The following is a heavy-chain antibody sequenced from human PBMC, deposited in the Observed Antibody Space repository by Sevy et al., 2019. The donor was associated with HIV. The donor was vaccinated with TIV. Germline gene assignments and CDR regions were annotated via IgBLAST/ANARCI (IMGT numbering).Heavy chain of an antibody. CDR2: LSFGCGEI. V-gene: IGHV3-23*01. J-gene: IGHJ4*02. Sequence: GGPLRPSCAASGFTFSKYSMSWVRQPPGKGLEWVSTLSFGCGEINYADSVKGRFTISRDNSKSSVYLQMNNLRPEDTAVYYCAREGCTKPHDYWGQGTLVTVSS. CDR3: AREGCTKPHDY. CDR1: GFTFSKYS. D-gene: IGHD2-8*01.